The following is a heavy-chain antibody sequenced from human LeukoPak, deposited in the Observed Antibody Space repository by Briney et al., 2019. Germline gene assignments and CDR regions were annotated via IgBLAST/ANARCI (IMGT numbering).Heavy chain of an antibody. D-gene: IGHD3-16*01. CDR2: INPNSGGT. CDR3: ARDQKGEFHFDY. J-gene: IGHJ4*02. Sequence: ASVKVSCKASGYTFTGYYMHWVRQPPGQGLEWMGWINPNSGGTNYAQKFQGRVTMTRDTSISTAYMELSRLRSDDTAVYYCARDQKGEFHFDYWGQGTLVTVSS. CDR1: GYTFTGYY. V-gene: IGHV1-2*02.